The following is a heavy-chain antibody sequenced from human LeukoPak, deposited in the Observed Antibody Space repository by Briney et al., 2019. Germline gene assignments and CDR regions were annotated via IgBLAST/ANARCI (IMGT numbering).Heavy chain of an antibody. D-gene: IGHD2-15*01. CDR2: IIPILDTA. CDR3: ARDEFATLQDWFDP. J-gene: IGHJ5*02. V-gene: IGHV1-69*04. CDR1: GGTFSSYA. Sequence: GASVKVSCKASGGTFSSYAISWVRQAPGQGLEWMGRIIPILDTANYAQNFQARVTITADKFTSTAYMELSSLRSEDTAIYYCARDEFATLQDWFDPWGQGTLVTVSP.